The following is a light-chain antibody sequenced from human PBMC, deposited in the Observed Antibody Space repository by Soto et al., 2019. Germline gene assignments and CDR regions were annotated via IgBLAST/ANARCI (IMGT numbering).Light chain of an antibody. J-gene: IGLJ3*02. CDR2: GNI. CDR3: QSYDSSLRGV. CDR1: SSNIGAGYD. Sequence: QSLLTQPPSVSGAPGQRVTISCTGSSSNIGAGYDVHWYQQLPGTAPKLLIYGNINRPSGVPDRFSGSKSGTSASLAITGLQAEDEADYYCQSYDSSLRGVFGGGTKLTVL. V-gene: IGLV1-40*01.